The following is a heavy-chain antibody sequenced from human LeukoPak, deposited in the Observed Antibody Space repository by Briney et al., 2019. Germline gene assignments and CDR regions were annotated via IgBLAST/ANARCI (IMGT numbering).Heavy chain of an antibody. Sequence: PGGSLRLSCAASGFTFSSYAMSWVRQAPGKGLEWVSAISGSGGSTYYADSVKGRFTISRDNSKNTLHLQMNSLRAEDTAVYYCAKAQFLGYSGYDYWGQGTLVTVSS. CDR1: GFTFSSYA. D-gene: IGHD5-12*01. CDR3: AKAQFLGYSGYDY. J-gene: IGHJ4*02. V-gene: IGHV3-23*01. CDR2: ISGSGGST.